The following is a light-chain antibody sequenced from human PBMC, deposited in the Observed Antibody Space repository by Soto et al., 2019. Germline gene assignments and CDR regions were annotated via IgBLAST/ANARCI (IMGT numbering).Light chain of an antibody. CDR1: SSDVGGYNY. CDR2: DVS. V-gene: IGLV2-14*01. Sequence: QSALTQPASVSGSPGQSITISCTGTSSDVGGYNYVCWYQQHPGKAPKLVIYDVSNRPSGVSTRLSGSKSGNTASLTISGLQAEDEADYYCSSYTSTNSLIFGGGTKLTVL. CDR3: SSYTSTNSLI. J-gene: IGLJ2*01.